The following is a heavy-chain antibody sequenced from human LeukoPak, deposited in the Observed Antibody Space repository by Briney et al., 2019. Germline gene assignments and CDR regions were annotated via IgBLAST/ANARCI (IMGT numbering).Heavy chain of an antibody. CDR3: ARVAAGTGY. CDR1: GFTFSSYA. J-gene: IGHJ4*02. D-gene: IGHD6-13*01. CDR2: ISYDGSNK. Sequence: GGSLRLSCAASGFTFSSYAMLWVRQAPGKGLEWVVVISYDGSNKYYADSLKGRFTISRDNSKNTLYLQMNSLRAEDTAVYYCARVAAGTGYWGQGTLVTVSS. V-gene: IGHV3-30-3*01.